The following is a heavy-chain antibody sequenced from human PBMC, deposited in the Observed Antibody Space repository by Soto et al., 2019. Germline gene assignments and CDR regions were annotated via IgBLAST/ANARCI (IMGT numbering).Heavy chain of an antibody. J-gene: IGHJ4*02. CDR2: MYYSGDS. D-gene: IGHD4-17*01. CDR3: VGTGTTDDY. Sequence: LSLTCTVSGASVSSGDYYWSSIRQSPGKGLEWIGYMYYSGDSYYNRSLKGRLTISIDTSKNQFSLILNSVTVADTAIYYCVGTGTTDDYWGRATLVTVSS. V-gene: IGHV4-30-4*01. CDR1: GASVSSGDYY.